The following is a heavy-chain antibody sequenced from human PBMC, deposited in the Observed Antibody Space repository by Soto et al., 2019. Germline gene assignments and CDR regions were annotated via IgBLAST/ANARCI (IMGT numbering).Heavy chain of an antibody. CDR3: ARDLSSSSWYGRNYYYYYGMDV. CDR2: IKQDGSEK. CDR1: GFTFSSYW. V-gene: IGHV3-7*01. Sequence: GGSLRLSCAASGFTFSSYWMSWVRQAPGKGLEWVANIKQDGSEKYYVDSVKGRFTISRDNAKNSLYLQMNSLRAEDTAVYYCARDLSSSSWYGRNYYYYYGMDVWGRGTTVTVSS. J-gene: IGHJ6*02. D-gene: IGHD6-13*01.